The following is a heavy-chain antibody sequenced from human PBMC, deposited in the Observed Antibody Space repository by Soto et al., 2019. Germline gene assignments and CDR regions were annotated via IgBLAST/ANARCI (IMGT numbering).Heavy chain of an antibody. J-gene: IGHJ4*02. D-gene: IGHD3-22*01. CDR2: INAGNGNT. CDR1: GYTFTSYA. CDR3: ARDSYDSSGYYREAGY. V-gene: IGHV1-3*01. Sequence: ASVKVSCKASGYTFTSYAMHWVRQAPGQRLEWMGWINAGNGNTKYSQKFQGRVTITRDTSASTAYMELSSLRAEDTAVYYCARDSYDSSGYYREAGYWGQGTLVTVSS.